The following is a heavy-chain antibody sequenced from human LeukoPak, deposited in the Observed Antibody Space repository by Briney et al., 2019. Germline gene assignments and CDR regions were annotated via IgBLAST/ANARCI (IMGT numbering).Heavy chain of an antibody. CDR3: TRSLYSSSSKPYYFDY. D-gene: IGHD6-13*01. Sequence: PGGSLRLSCAASGFTVSSNYMSWVRQAPGKGLEWVGFIRSKGYGGTTEYAASVKGRFTISRDDSKSIAYLQMNSLKTEDTAVYYCTRSLYSSSSKPYYFDYWGQGTLVTVSS. CDR1: GFTVSSNY. CDR2: IRSKGYGGTT. J-gene: IGHJ4*02. V-gene: IGHV3-49*04.